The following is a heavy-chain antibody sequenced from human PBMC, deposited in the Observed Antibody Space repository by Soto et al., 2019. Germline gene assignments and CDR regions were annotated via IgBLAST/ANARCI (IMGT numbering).Heavy chain of an antibody. CDR2: IIPIFGTA. CDR1: GGTVSSYA. CDR3: ARAGARPGDYYYGMDV. J-gene: IGHJ6*02. Sequence: QVQLVQSGAEVKKPGSSVKVSCKASGGTVSSYAISWVRQAPGQGLEWMGGIIPIFGTADYAQKFQGRVTTTAAESTSTAYMKPSSLRSEDTAVYYCARAGARPGDYYYGMDVWGQGTTVTVSS. D-gene: IGHD3-10*01. V-gene: IGHV1-69*12.